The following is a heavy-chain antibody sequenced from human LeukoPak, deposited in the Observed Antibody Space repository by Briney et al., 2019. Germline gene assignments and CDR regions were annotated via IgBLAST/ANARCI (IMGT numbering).Heavy chain of an antibody. CDR1: GFTFSSYG. CDR2: ISYDGSNK. D-gene: IGHD2-8*01. V-gene: IGHV3-30*03. J-gene: IGHJ6*02. CDR3: ARDRLATKYYYGMDV. Sequence: GGSLRLSCAASGFTFSSYGMHWVRQAPGKGLEWVAVISYDGSNKYYADSVKGRFTISRDNSKNTLYLQMNSLRAEDTAVYYCARDRLATKYYYGMDVWGQGTTVTVSS.